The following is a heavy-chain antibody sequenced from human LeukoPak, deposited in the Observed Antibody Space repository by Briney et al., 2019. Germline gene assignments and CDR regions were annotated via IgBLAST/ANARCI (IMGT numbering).Heavy chain of an antibody. J-gene: IGHJ6*02. D-gene: IGHD2-2*01. CDR2: IIPIFGIA. Sequence: PVKVSCKASGGTFSSYTISWVRQAPGQGLEWMGRIIPIFGIANYAQKFQGRVTITADKSTSTAYMDLSSLRSEDTAVYYCASEYQLLNYYYYGMDVWGQGTTVTVSS. V-gene: IGHV1-69*02. CDR1: GGTFSSYT. CDR3: ASEYQLLNYYYYGMDV.